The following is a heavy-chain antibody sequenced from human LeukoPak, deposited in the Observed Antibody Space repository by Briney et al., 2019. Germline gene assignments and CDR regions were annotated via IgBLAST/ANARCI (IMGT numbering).Heavy chain of an antibody. V-gene: IGHV4-39*07. CDR1: GGSISSSSYY. CDR2: ICYSGST. Sequence: SETLSLTCTVSGGSISSSSYYWGWIRQPPGKGLEWIGSICYSGSTYYNPSLKSRVTISVDTSKNQFSLKLSSVTAADTAVYYCARDSSGWFLYWGQGTLVTVSS. CDR3: ARDSSGWFLY. D-gene: IGHD6-19*01. J-gene: IGHJ4*02.